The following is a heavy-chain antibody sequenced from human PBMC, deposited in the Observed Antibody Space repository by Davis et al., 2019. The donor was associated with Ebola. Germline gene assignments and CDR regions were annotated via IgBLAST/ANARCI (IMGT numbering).Heavy chain of an antibody. V-gene: IGHV3-48*01. J-gene: IGHJ4*02. D-gene: IGHD3-10*01. CDR2: ISSSGSTT. Sequence: GESLKISCAGSGFTFSDYSMNWVRQAPGKGLEWVSYISSSGSTTYYADSVKGRFTISRDNSENTLYLQMNSLRAEDTAVYYCARSPYYYGSGSCFDYWGQGTLVTVSS. CDR3: ARSPYYYGSGSCFDY. CDR1: GFTFSDYS.